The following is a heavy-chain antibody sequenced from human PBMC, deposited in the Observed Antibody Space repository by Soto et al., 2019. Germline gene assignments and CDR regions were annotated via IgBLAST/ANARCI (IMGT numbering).Heavy chain of an antibody. J-gene: IGHJ6*03. CDR3: ARGPQGYDFWSGYYTNYYYYMDV. D-gene: IGHD3-3*01. CDR1: GGSFSGYY. CDR2: INHSGST. Sequence: SETLSLTCAVYGGSFSGYYWSWIRQPPGKGLEWIGEINHSGSTNYNPSLKSRVTISVDTSKNQFSLKLSSVTAADTAVYYCARGPQGYDFWSGYYTNYYYYMDVWGKGTKVTVSS. V-gene: IGHV4-34*01.